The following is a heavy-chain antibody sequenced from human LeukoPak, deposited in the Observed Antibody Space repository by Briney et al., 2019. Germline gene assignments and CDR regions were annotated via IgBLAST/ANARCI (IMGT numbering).Heavy chain of an antibody. CDR2: ISSSSSYI. CDR1: GFTFSTYR. CDR3: ARDSEPCSSTSCYRTWFDP. D-gene: IGHD2-2*02. J-gene: IGHJ5*02. V-gene: IGHV3-21*01. Sequence: GGSLRLSCAASGFTFSTYRMHWVRQAPGKGLEWVSSISSSSSYIYYADSVKGRFTISRDNAKNSLYLQMNSLRAEDTAVYYCARDSEPCSSTSCYRTWFDPWGQGTLVTVSS.